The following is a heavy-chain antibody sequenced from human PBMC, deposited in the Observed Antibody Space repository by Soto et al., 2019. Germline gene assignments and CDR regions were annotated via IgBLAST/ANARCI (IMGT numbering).Heavy chain of an antibody. Sequence: QVQLQESGPGLVKPSQTLSLTCTVSGDSVSGGYYWSWVRQRPRKGLEWIGYVSPIGTPYSSPSLNXRXSXSXDTSKTQLSLEVRSVTAADTAVYYCARDRGSYGMDVWGQGTTVTVSS. CDR3: ARDRGSYGMDV. V-gene: IGHV4-31*03. J-gene: IGHJ6*02. CDR1: GDSVSGGYY. CDR2: VSPIGTP.